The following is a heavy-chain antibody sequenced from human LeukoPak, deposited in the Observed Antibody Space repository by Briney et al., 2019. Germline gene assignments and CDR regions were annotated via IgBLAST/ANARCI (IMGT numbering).Heavy chain of an antibody. J-gene: IGHJ4*02. CDR1: AFTFRPYA. CDR2: VSGSGGST. V-gene: IGHV3-23*01. D-gene: IGHD5-18*01. CDR3: AKGAAYRGYTYVAN. Sequence: GGSLRLSCAASAFTFRPYAMIWVRQAPGKGLEWVSTVSGSGGSTYYADSVKGRFTSSRDNSNNTLYLQMNNLRAEDTAVYYCAKGAAYRGYTYVANWGQGTLVTVSS.